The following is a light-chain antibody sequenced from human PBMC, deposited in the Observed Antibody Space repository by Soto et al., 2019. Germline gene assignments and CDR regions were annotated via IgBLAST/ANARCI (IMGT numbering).Light chain of an antibody. Sequence: ALTQPRSVSGSPGQSVTISCTGTSSDVGAYNYVSWYQQHPGKAPKLMTYDVSKRPSGVPDRFSGSKSGNTASLTISGLQAEDEADYYCAAWDDSLNGPVFGTGTKVTVL. J-gene: IGLJ1*01. CDR1: SSDVGAYNY. CDR3: AAWDDSLNGPV. CDR2: DVS. V-gene: IGLV2-11*01.